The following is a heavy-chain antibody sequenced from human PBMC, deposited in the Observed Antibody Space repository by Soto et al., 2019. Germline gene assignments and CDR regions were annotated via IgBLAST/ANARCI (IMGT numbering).Heavy chain of an antibody. CDR3: ARDQIRLGELSLFGFDY. CDR2: IIPIFGTA. D-gene: IGHD3-16*02. V-gene: IGHV1-69*13. J-gene: IGHJ4*02. Sequence: ASVKVSCKASGGTFSSYAISWVRQAPGQGLEWMGGIIPIFGTANYAQKFQGRVTITADESTSTAYMELSSLRSEDTAVYYCARDQIRLGELSLFGFDYWGQVTLVTVSS. CDR1: GGTFSSYA.